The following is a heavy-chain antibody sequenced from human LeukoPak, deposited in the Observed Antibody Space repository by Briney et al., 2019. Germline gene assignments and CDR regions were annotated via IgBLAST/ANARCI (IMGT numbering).Heavy chain of an antibody. V-gene: IGHV3-7*01. CDR3: ARSYYDSSGYYQHADY. D-gene: IGHD3-22*01. Sequence: GGSLRLSCAASGFTFSSYLMNWVRQAPGKGLEWVANIKRDGSEKYYVDSVKGRFTISRDNAKNSLFLQMSSLRAEDTAVYYCARSYYDSSGYYQHADYWGQGTLVTVSS. CDR1: GFTFSSYL. J-gene: IGHJ4*02. CDR2: IKRDGSEK.